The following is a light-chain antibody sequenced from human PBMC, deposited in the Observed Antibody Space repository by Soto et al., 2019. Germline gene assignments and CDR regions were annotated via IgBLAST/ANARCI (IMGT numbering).Light chain of an antibody. V-gene: IGKV3-11*01. CDR1: QRLSASD. Sequence: EIVLTQSPGTLSLSPGQRATLSCRASQRLSASDIAWYQQKPGQAPRLLIYDASHRATGIPVRFSGSGSESDFTLTISSLEPEDFAVYYCQQRSYPITFGQGTRLEIK. CDR2: DAS. J-gene: IGKJ5*01. CDR3: QQRSYPIT.